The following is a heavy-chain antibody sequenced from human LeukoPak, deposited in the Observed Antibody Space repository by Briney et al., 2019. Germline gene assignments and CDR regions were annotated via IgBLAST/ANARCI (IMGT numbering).Heavy chain of an antibody. CDR2: ISSSGSTI. D-gene: IGHD3-3*01. J-gene: IGHJ5*02. CDR3: ARERGVWDFWSGYYTGGWFDP. V-gene: IGHV3-11*01. CDR1: GFTFSDYY. Sequence: GGSLRLSCAASGFTFSDYYMSWIRQAPGKGLEWVSYISSSGSTIYYADSVKGRFTISRDNAKNSLYLQMDSLRAEDTAVYYCARERGVWDFWSGYYTGGWFDPWGQGTLVTVSS.